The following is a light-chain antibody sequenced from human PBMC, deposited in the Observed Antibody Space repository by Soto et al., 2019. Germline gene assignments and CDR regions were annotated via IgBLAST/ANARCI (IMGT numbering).Light chain of an antibody. CDR2: EVS. J-gene: IGLJ1*01. CDR1: SSDIGDYDY. CDR3: NSYATGNTRA. V-gene: IGLV2-14*01. Sequence: QSVLTQPASVSGSPGQSITISCTGSSSDIGDYDYVSWYQQHPGKAPKVLISEVSNRPSGVSNRFSGSKSGNTASLTISGLQAEDEADYCCNSYATGNTRAFGTGTKVTVL.